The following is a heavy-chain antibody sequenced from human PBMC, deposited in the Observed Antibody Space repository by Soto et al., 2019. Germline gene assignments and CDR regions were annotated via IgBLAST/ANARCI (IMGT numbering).Heavy chain of an antibody. Sequence: QVQLQESGPGLVKPSETLSLTCTVSAGSINNHYWSWIRQPPGKGLEWLGYVYYNGITNYNPSLKSRVTMSAETSKNQFSLNLTSLTAADTAIYYCTRANWYSEYWGQGTLVTVSS. J-gene: IGHJ4*02. V-gene: IGHV4-59*11. D-gene: IGHD7-27*01. CDR1: AGSINNHY. CDR3: TRANWYSEY. CDR2: VYYNGIT.